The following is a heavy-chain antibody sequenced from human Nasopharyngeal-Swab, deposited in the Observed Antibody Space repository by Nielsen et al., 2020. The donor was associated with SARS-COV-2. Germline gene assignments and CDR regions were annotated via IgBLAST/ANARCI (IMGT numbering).Heavy chain of an antibody. V-gene: IGHV4-34*01. CDR3: ARGRRYLASGSFPLYYYYYMDV. D-gene: IGHD3-10*01. Sequence: GSLRLSCAVYGGSFSDNYWNWVRQPPGKGLEWIGEITHSGSTSYNSSLKSRVVMSVDTSKNQFSLRLNSVTAADTAVYFCARGRRYLASGSFPLYYYYYMDVWGKGATVTVSS. CDR2: ITHSGST. CDR1: GGSFSDNY. J-gene: IGHJ6*03.